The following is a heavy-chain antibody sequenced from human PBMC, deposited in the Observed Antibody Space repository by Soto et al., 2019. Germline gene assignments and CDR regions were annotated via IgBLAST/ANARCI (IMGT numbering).Heavy chain of an antibody. CDR3: ARDTRGAYIESHFGGAFDV. J-gene: IGHJ3*01. V-gene: IGHV3-30-3*01. Sequence: QVQLVESGGGVVQPGRSLRLSCVASGFPFRSYAMHWVRQAPGKGLEWVAVISFDGTTEYYGDSVKGRFTISRDNSKSTLYLQMNSLRAEDTALYYCARDTRGAYIESHFGGAFDVWGQGTLVTVFS. CDR2: ISFDGTTE. D-gene: IGHD4-17*01. CDR1: GFPFRSYA.